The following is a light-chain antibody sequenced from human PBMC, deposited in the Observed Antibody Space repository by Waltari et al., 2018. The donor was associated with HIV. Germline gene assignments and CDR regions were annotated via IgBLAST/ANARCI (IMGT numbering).Light chain of an antibody. V-gene: IGKV1-39*01. CDR2: AAS. CDR1: QSISSY. CDR3: QQSYSTLLT. Sequence: DIQMTQSPSSLSASVGDRVTITCRATQSISSYLNWYQHKPGKAPKLLIYAASSLQSGVPSRFSGSGSGTDFTHTISSLQPEDFATYYCQQSYSTLLTFGGGTKVEIK. J-gene: IGKJ4*01.